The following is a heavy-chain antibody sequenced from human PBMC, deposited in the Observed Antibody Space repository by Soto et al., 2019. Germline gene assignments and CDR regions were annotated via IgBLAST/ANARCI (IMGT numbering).Heavy chain of an antibody. Sequence: PEGSQRLSCAASGFTFSSYAMSWVRQAPGKGLEWVSAISGSGGSTYYADSVKGRFTISRDNSKNTLYLQMNSLRAEDTAVYYCAKVLDYDSSGYQYLDAFDIWGQGTMVTVSS. D-gene: IGHD3-22*01. J-gene: IGHJ3*02. V-gene: IGHV3-23*01. CDR1: GFTFSSYA. CDR3: AKVLDYDSSGYQYLDAFDI. CDR2: ISGSGGST.